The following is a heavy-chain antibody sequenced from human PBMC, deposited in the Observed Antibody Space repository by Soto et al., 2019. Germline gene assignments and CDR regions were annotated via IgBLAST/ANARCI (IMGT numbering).Heavy chain of an antibody. CDR2: MNPNTGNS. J-gene: IGHJ4*02. D-gene: IGHD1-1*01. V-gene: IGHV1-8*01. CDR1: GYTFTSYD. CDR3: AGRAETNGWNGFGADKYYFDF. Sequence: ASVKVSCKASGYTFTSYDMYWVRPATGQGLEWMGWMNPNTGNSGYAQKFQGRVNMTSDTSISTAHMELSSLRSEDTAVYYCAGRAETNGWNGFGADKYYFDFWGEGT.